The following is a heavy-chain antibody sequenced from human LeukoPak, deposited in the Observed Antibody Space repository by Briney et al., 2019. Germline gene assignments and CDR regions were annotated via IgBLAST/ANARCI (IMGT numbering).Heavy chain of an antibody. CDR1: GGTFSSYA. Sequence: VASVKVSCKASGGTFSSYAISWVRQAPGQGLEWMGWINPNSGGTNYAQKFQGRVTMTRDTSITTAYMELSRLRSDDTAVYYCARDTSGIGGYSGILDYWGQGTLVTVSS. J-gene: IGHJ4*02. CDR3: ARDTSGIGGYSGILDY. CDR2: INPNSGGT. V-gene: IGHV1-2*02. D-gene: IGHD5-12*01.